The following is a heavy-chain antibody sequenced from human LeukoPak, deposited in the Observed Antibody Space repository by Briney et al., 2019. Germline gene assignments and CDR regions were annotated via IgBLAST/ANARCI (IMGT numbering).Heavy chain of an antibody. Sequence: RGSLRLSCVASGFTFSHYWMSWVRQAPGKGLEWVANIKQDGSDRNHVDSVKGRFTISRDNAKNSLYLQMNSLRAEDTAVYYCARDWEGALDYWGQGTLVTVSS. D-gene: IGHD1-26*01. CDR1: GFTFSHYW. J-gene: IGHJ4*02. CDR3: ARDWEGALDY. V-gene: IGHV3-7*03. CDR2: IKQDGSDR.